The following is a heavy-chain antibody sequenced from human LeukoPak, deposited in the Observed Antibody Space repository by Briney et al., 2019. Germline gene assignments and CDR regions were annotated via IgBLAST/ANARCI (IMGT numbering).Heavy chain of an antibody. Sequence: KPSETLSLTCTVSGGSISSYYWSWIRQPPGKGLEWIGYIYYSGSTNYNPSLKSRVTISVDTSKNQFSLRLSSVTAADTAVYYCARRAYYDSSGYYHFDYWGQGTLVTVSS. D-gene: IGHD3-22*01. CDR1: GGSISSYY. J-gene: IGHJ4*02. CDR3: ARRAYYDSSGYYHFDY. V-gene: IGHV4-59*08. CDR2: IYYSGST.